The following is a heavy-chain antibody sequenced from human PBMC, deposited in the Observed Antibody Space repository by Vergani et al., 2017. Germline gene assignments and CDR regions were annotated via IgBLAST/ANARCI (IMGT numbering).Heavy chain of an antibody. J-gene: IGHJ4*02. CDR3: ARETPSYIYGSSFDY. CDR1: GCTFSSYA. D-gene: IGHD5-18*01. V-gene: IGHV1-69*01. Sequence: QVQLVQSGAEVKKPGSSVKLSCKASGCTFSSYAISWVRQAPGQGLEWMGGIIPIFGTANYAQKFQGRVTITADESTSTAYMELSSLRSEDTAVYYCARETPSYIYGSSFDYWGQGSLVTVSS. CDR2: IIPIFGTA.